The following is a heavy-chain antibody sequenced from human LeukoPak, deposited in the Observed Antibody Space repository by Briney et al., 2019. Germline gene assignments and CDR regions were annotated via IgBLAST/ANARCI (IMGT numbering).Heavy chain of an antibody. V-gene: IGHV3-30-3*01. CDR1: GFTFSSYA. J-gene: IGHJ4*02. CDR3: ARGRGSYSLDY. CDR2: ISYDGNNK. Sequence: GGSLRLSCAASGFTFSSYAMHWVRQAPGKGLEWVAIISYDGNNKYYADSVKGRFTISRDNSKNTLYLQMNSLTAVDSAVYSCARGRGSYSLDYWGQGTLVTVSS. D-gene: IGHD1-26*01.